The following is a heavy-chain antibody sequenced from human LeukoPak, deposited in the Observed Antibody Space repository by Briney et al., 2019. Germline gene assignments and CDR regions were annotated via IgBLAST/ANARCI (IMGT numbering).Heavy chain of an antibody. J-gene: IGHJ4*02. Sequence: SETLSLTCTVSGGSISSYYWSWLRQPAGKGLEWIGRIYTSVSTNYNPSLKSRVTMSVDTSKNQFSLKLSSVTAAATAVYYCAREIPRSYYGSGSYSASFDYWGQGTLVTVSS. D-gene: IGHD3-10*01. CDR3: AREIPRSYYGSGSYSASFDY. V-gene: IGHV4-4*07. CDR1: GGSISSYY. CDR2: IYTSVST.